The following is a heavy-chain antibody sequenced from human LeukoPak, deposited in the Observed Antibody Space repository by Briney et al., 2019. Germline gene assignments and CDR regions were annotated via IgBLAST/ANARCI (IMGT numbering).Heavy chain of an antibody. CDR2: MSYDGSNK. V-gene: IGHV3-30*01. CDR1: GFTFSSYA. Sequence: GGSLRLSCAASGFTFSSYAMHWVRQAPGKGLEWVAVMSYDGSNKYYADSVKGRFTISRDNSKNTLYLQMNSLRAEDTAVYYCARDAYFDYWGQGTLVTVSS. J-gene: IGHJ4*02. CDR3: ARDAYFDY.